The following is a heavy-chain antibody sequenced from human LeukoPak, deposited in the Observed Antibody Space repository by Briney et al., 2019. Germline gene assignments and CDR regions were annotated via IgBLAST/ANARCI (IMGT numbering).Heavy chain of an antibody. CDR2: IHTSGSI. Sequence: SETLSLTCTVSGGSISSYYWSWIRRPAGKGLEWIGRIHTSGSINYNPSLKSRVTISVDTSKNQFSLKLSSVTAADTAVYYCARGGYYGSGNDFRFDPWGQGTLVTVSS. CDR1: GGSISSYY. V-gene: IGHV4-4*07. J-gene: IGHJ5*02. D-gene: IGHD3-10*01. CDR3: ARGGYYGSGNDFRFDP.